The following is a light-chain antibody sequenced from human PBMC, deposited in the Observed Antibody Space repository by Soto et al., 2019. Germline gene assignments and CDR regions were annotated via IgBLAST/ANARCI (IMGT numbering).Light chain of an antibody. J-gene: IGKJ2*01. V-gene: IGKV2-28*01. CDR2: LRS. CDR3: MQALQTPYT. CDR1: QSLLHNNGYNY. Sequence: DIVMTQSPLSLPVTPGEPASISCRSSQSLLHNNGYNYLDWYLQKPGQSPQLLIYLRSNRASGVPGRFSGSGSGTDFTLKISRVEAEDVGVYYCMQALQTPYTFGQGTKLEIK.